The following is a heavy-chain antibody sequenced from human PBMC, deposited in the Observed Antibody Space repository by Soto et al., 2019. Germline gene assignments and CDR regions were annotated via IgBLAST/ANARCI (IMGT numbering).Heavy chain of an antibody. CDR2: INPNSGGT. CDR1: GYTFTGYY. D-gene: IGHD3-10*01. Sequence: QVQLVQSGAEVKKPGASVKVSCKASGYTFTGYYMHWVRQAPGQGLEWMGWINPNSGGTNYAQKLQGWVTMTRDTSISTAYMELSRLRSDDTAVYYCARDKKGFGESDAFDIWGQGTKVTVSS. V-gene: IGHV1-2*04. J-gene: IGHJ3*02. CDR3: ARDKKGFGESDAFDI.